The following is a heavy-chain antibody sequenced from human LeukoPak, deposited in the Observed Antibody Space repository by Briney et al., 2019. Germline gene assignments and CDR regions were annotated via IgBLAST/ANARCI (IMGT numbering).Heavy chain of an antibody. J-gene: IGHJ4*02. Sequence: PSQTLSLTCTVSGGSISSGDYYWSWIRQPPGKGLGWIGYIYYSGSTYYNPSLKSRVTISVDTSKNQFSLKLSSVTAADTAVYYCARGITIFGVVVWGQGTLVTVSS. CDR3: ARGITIFGVVV. CDR2: IYYSGST. V-gene: IGHV4-30-4*01. CDR1: GGSISSGDYY. D-gene: IGHD3-3*01.